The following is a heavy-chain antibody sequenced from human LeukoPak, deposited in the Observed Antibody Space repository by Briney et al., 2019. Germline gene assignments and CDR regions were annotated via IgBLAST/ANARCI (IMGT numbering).Heavy chain of an antibody. D-gene: IGHD3-3*01. J-gene: IGHJ6*03. Sequence: PSETLSLTCAVSGGSISGYNWWSWIRQPPGKGLEWIGEIYHSGSTNYNPSLKSRVTISIDKSKNHFSLKLFSVTAADTAVYYCARVNYDFWSGWSPDYFYYYMDVWGKGTTVTVSS. CDR1: GGSISGYNW. CDR3: ARVNYDFWSGWSPDYFYYYMDV. CDR2: IYHSGST. V-gene: IGHV4-4*02.